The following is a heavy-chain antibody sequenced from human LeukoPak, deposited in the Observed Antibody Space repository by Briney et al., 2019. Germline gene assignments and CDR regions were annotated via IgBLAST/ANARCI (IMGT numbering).Heavy chain of an antibody. J-gene: IGHJ4*02. CDR1: RFTFSSYS. V-gene: IGHV3-48*04. Sequence: GGSLRLSCAASRFTFSSYSMNWVRQAPGEGLEWVSYISSSTSTIYYADSVKGRFTISRDNAKNSLYLQMSSLRAEDTAVYYCARGIYGSGSPNLDYWGQGTLVTVSS. CDR2: ISSSTSTI. CDR3: ARGIYGSGSPNLDY. D-gene: IGHD3-10*01.